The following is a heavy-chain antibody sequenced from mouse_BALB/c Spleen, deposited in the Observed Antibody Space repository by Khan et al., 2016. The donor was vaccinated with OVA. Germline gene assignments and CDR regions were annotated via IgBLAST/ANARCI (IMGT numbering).Heavy chain of an antibody. V-gene: IGHV2-9*02. J-gene: IGHJ2*01. Sequence: QVQLKESGPGLVAPSQSLSITCTASGYSLTSYGIHWVRQPPGKGLEWLGIIWAGGSTNYNSALMSRLSICKDNSRSQVFLKMNSLQTDDTAMYFCARNRESDYFAYWGQGTTLTVSS. CDR3: ARNRESDYFAY. CDR1: GYSLTSYG. CDR2: IWAGGST.